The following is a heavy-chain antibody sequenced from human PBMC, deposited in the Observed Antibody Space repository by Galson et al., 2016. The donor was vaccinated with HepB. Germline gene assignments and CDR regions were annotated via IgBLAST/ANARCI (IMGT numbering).Heavy chain of an antibody. CDR2: IGGGDGGST. CDR3: ARHHYRSSSRTHGFDI. J-gene: IGHJ3*02. Sequence: SLRLSCAASGFTFRSYTMSWVRQAPGKGLEWVSVIGGGDGGSTYHADSGKGRFAISRDNSKNTLYQQMNSLRAEDTAVFYCARHHYRSSSRTHGFDIWGQGTMVTVSS. CDR1: GFTFRSYT. D-gene: IGHD6-6*01. V-gene: IGHV3-23*01.